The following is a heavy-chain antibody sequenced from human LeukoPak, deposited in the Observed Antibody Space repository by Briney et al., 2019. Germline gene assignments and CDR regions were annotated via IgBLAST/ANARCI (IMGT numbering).Heavy chain of an antibody. V-gene: IGHV3-23*01. CDR1: GFTFSSYS. J-gene: IGHJ6*01. Sequence: PGGSLRLSCAASGFTFSSYSMNWVRQAPGKGLGWVSGISGSGDNTLYADSVKGRFTISRDNSKNTLYLEMNSLRAEDTAIYYCAKMKGHPLPKYYMDVWGQGTTVTVSS. CDR3: AKMKGHPLPKYYMDV. D-gene: IGHD1-26*01. CDR2: ISGSGDNT.